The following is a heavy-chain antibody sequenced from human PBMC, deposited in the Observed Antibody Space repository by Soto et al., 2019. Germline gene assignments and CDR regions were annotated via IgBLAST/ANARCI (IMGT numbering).Heavy chain of an antibody. CDR1: GGSISSSSNF. CDR3: ARHDDSVRFINGFYL. CDR2: ISYSGST. J-gene: IGHJ3*01. D-gene: IGHD1-26*01. V-gene: IGHV4-39*01. Sequence: QLQLQESGPGLVKPSETLSLSCTVSGGSISSSSNFWGWIRQPPGKGPEWIGSISYSGSTFYNPSLQVRTNLSLYMFKHHFSLKVTSATATDTAVDDCARHDDSVRFINGFYLWGQWTMVTVSS.